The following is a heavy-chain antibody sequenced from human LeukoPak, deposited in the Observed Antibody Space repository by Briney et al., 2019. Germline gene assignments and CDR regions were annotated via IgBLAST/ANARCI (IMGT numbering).Heavy chain of an antibody. Sequence: SETLSLTCTVSGGSISSYYWSWIRQPPGKGLEWIGYIYYSGSTNYNPSLKSRVTISVDTSKNQFSLKLSSVTAADTAVYYCARVLGGVAARPVAAYYYYMDVWGKGTTVTVSS. CDR3: ARVLGGVAARPVAAYYYYMDV. CDR1: GGSISSYY. V-gene: IGHV4-59*01. CDR2: IYYSGST. J-gene: IGHJ6*03. D-gene: IGHD6-6*01.